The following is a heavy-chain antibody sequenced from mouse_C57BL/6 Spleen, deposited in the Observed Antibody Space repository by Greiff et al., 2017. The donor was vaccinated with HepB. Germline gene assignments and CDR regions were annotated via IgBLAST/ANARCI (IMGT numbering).Heavy chain of an antibody. CDR3: ARGDDDAYYAMDD. CDR2: IYPGDGDT. CDR1: GYAFSSSW. D-gene: IGHD2-4*01. V-gene: IGHV1-82*01. Sequence: QVQLKQSGPELVKPGASVKISCKASGYAFSSSWMNWVKQRPGKGLEWIGRIYPGDGDTNYNGKFKGKATLPADKSSSTAYMRLSSLTSADSAVYFGARGDDDAYYAMDDWGQGTSVTVSS. J-gene: IGHJ4*01.